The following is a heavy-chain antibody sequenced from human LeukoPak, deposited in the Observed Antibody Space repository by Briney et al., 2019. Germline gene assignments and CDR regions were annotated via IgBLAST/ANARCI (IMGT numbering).Heavy chain of an antibody. V-gene: IGHV3-21*01. Sequence: KTGGSLRLSCAASGFTFSSYNMNWVRQAPGKGLEWVSCISSSSSYIYYADSVKGRFTISRDNAKNSLYLQMNSLRAEDTAVYYCARDSRLEWDDILTGISDVWGKGTTVTVSS. CDR1: GFTFSSYN. CDR2: ISSSSSYI. CDR3: ARDSRLEWDDILTGISDV. J-gene: IGHJ6*04. D-gene: IGHD3-9*01.